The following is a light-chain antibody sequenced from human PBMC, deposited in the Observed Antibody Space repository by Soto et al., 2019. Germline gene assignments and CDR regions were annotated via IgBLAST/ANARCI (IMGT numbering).Light chain of an antibody. CDR3: CSYAGSYTFGV. CDR1: SSDVGGYNY. V-gene: IGLV2-11*01. J-gene: IGLJ1*01. Sequence: QSALTQPRSVSGSPGQSVTISCTGTSSDVGGYNYVSWYQQHPGKAPKLMIYDVSKRLSGVPDRFSGSKSGNTASLTISGLQAEDEADYYCCSYAGSYTFGVFGTGTKLTVL. CDR2: DVS.